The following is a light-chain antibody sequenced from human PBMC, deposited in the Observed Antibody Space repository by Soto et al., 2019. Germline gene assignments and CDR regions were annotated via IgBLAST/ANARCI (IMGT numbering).Light chain of an antibody. Sequence: ELVLTQSPGTLSLSPGERSTLSCRASQSVSSSYLAWYQEKPGQAPRXXIYGASSRATGIPDRFSGSGSGTDFTITIRSLQPEDCEMYDCQQYGSSRWTFAQGTKVDIK. J-gene: IGKJ1*01. CDR2: GAS. CDR1: QSVSSSY. V-gene: IGKV3-20*01. CDR3: QQYGSSRWT.